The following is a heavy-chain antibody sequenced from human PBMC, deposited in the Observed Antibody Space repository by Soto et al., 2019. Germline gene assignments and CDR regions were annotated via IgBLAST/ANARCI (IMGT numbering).Heavy chain of an antibody. V-gene: IGHV4-59*08. CDR3: ARRSGYSSSWYLGGFDP. CDR1: GGSISSYY. Sequence: QVQLQESGPGLVKPSETLSLTCTVSGGSISSYYWSWIRQPPGKGLEWIGYIYYSGSTNYNPSLKSRVTISVDTSKNQFSLKLSSVTAADTAVYYCARRSGYSSSWYLGGFDPWGQGTLVTVSS. J-gene: IGHJ5*02. CDR2: IYYSGST. D-gene: IGHD6-13*01.